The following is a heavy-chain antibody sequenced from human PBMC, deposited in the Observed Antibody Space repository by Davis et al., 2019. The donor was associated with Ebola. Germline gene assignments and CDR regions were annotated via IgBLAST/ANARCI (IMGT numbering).Heavy chain of an antibody. J-gene: IGHJ4*02. CDR2: ISSSSSYI. CDR1: GFTFSSYS. V-gene: IGHV3-21*01. Sequence: GESLKISCAASGFTFSSYSMNWVRQAPGKGLEWVSSISSSSSYIYYADSVKGRFTISRDNAKNSLYLQMNSLRAEDTAVYYCARDPVGATGYWGQGTLVTVSS. D-gene: IGHD1-26*01. CDR3: ARDPVGATGY.